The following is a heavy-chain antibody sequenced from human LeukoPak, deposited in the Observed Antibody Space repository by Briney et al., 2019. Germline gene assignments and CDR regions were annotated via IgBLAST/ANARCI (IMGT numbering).Heavy chain of an antibody. CDR2: MNPNSGNT. CDR1: GYTFTSYG. D-gene: IGHD6-13*01. J-gene: IGHJ6*03. Sequence: ASVKVSCKASGYTFTSYGVSWVRQATGQGLEWMGWMNPNSGNTGYAQKFQGRVTMTRNTSISTAYMELSSLRSEDTAVYYCARGPPYSSSWFSYYYYYYMDVWGKGTTVTVSS. CDR3: ARGPPYSSSWFSYYYYYYMDV. V-gene: IGHV1-8*02.